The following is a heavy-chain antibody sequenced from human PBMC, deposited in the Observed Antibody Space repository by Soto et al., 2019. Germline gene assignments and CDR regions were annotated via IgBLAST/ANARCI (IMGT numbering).Heavy chain of an antibody. CDR2: IKSKTDGGTT. CDR1: GFTFSNAW. J-gene: IGHJ5*02. CDR3: TTEKQMPWTGWFDP. D-gene: IGHD1-1*01. V-gene: IGHV3-15*01. Sequence: GGSLRLSCAASGFTFSNAWMSWVRQAPGKGLEWVGRIKSKTDGGTTDYAAPVKGRFTISRDDSKNTLYLQMNSLKTEDTAVYYCTTEKQMPWTGWFDPWGQGSLVTVSS.